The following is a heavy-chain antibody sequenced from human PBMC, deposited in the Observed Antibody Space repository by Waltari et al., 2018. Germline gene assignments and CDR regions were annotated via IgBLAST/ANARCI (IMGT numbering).Heavy chain of an antibody. CDR1: GYSFTSFD. J-gene: IGHJ4*02. D-gene: IGHD1-26*01. Sequence: QVQLVQSGAEVKKPGASVMLSCKASGYSFTSFDMNWVRQAPGQRLEWLGWITTGSGNTKYSQKLQCRVTITSDTSASTVYMELTSLRSEDTAVYYCARSGSYWGLDSWGQGAPVTVSA. CDR3: ARSGSYWGLDS. V-gene: IGHV1-3*04. CDR2: ITTGSGNT.